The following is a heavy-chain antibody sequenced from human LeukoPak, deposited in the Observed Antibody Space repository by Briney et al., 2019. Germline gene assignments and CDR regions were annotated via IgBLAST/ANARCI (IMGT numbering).Heavy chain of an antibody. Sequence: QPGGSLRLSCAASGFTFSSYNMNWVRPAPGKGLEWVAHISSSSSTIYYADSVKGRFTISRDNAKNSLYLQMNSLRAEDTAVYYCARDKPVATLGNYFDYWGQGTLVTVSS. D-gene: IGHD5-12*01. V-gene: IGHV3-48*01. CDR3: ARDKPVATLGNYFDY. J-gene: IGHJ4*02. CDR2: ISSSSSTI. CDR1: GFTFSSYN.